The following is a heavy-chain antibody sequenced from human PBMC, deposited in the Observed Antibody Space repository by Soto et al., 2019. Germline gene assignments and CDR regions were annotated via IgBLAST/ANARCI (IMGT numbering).Heavy chain of an antibody. CDR2: INTSGGST. CDR3: AREKLKLYYFDY. D-gene: IGHD1-1*01. Sequence: GGSGKVFFKASGYPFTSYYMHWVRQAPGQGLEWMGIINTSGGSTSYSQKFHGRVTMTRDTSTSTVYMELSSLRSEDTAVYYCAREKLKLYYFDYWGQGTLVTVSS. V-gene: IGHV1-46*01. CDR1: GYPFTSYY. J-gene: IGHJ4*02.